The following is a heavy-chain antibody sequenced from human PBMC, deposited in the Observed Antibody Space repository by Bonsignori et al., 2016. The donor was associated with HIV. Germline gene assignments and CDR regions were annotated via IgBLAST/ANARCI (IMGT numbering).Heavy chain of an antibody. J-gene: IGHJ5*02. CDR3: ARGLLPAITTGGDNSFDP. D-gene: IGHD1-14*01. CDR2: INGHGSST. V-gene: IGHV3-74*01. Sequence: WIRQPPGKGLVWVSRINGHGSSTDYADSVEGRFTISRDNAKNTLYLQMHSLRADDTAVYYCARGLLPAITTGGDNSFDPWGHGTLVTVSS.